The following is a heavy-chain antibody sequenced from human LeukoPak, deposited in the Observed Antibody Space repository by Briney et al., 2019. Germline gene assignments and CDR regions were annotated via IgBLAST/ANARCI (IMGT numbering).Heavy chain of an antibody. V-gene: IGHV4-34*01. CDR2: INHSGST. CDR1: GGSFSGYY. J-gene: IGHJ4*02. Sequence: PSETLSLTCAVYGGSFSGYYWSWIRQPPGKGLEWIGEINHSGSTNFNPSQKSRVTISVDTSKNQFSLKLSSVTAADTAVYYCARGITYYDFWSGYYEVNYFDYWGQGTLVTVSS. CDR3: ARGITYYDFWSGYYEVNYFDY. D-gene: IGHD3-3*01.